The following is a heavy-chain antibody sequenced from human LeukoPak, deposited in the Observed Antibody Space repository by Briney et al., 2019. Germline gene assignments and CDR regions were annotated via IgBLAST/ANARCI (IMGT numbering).Heavy chain of an antibody. CDR3: AKDWHGSGYSHFDY. V-gene: IGHV3-23*01. Sequence: PGGSLRLSCTASGFSFGSYALSWVRQAPGKGLEWISAITGSGGTTYYAESVKGRFTISRDNSKDILYLQMTDLSIEDTAVYYCAKDWHGSGYSHFDYWGQGTLVTVSS. CDR1: GFSFGSYA. J-gene: IGHJ4*02. D-gene: IGHD4-23*01. CDR2: ITGSGGTT.